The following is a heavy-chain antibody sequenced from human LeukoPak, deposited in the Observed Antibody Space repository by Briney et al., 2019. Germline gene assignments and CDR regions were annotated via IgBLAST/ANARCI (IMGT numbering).Heavy chain of an antibody. Sequence: ASVKVSCKASGYTFTGYYMHWVRQAPGQGLEWMGWINPNSGGTNYAQKFQGWVTMTRDTSISTAYMGLSRLRSDDTAVYYCARGDCSSTSCYGYYYYGMDVWGQGTTVTVSS. CDR3: ARGDCSSTSCYGYYYYGMDV. J-gene: IGHJ6*02. D-gene: IGHD2-2*01. CDR2: INPNSGGT. V-gene: IGHV1-2*04. CDR1: GYTFTGYY.